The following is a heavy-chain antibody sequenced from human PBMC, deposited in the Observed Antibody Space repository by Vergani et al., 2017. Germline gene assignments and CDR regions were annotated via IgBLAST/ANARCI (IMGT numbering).Heavy chain of an antibody. J-gene: IGHJ3*01. CDR1: GYTLNSYD. V-gene: IGHV1-8*02. D-gene: IGHD6-13*01. Sequence: QVQLVQSGAEVKEPGGSVKDSCKASGYTLNSYDINWVRQAAGQGPEWIGWMNPNSGNTGYAQKFQGRVSMTSITSIGTADMELSGLKTDDKAVYYCARAAFRITAAEDYAFDFWGQGTLVTVSS. CDR2: MNPNSGNT. CDR3: ARAAFRITAAEDYAFDF.